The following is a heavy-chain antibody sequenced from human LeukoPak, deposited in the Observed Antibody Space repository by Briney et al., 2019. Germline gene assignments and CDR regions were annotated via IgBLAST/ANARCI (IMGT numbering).Heavy chain of an antibody. D-gene: IGHD3-3*01. CDR1: GYTFPSYY. CDR3: ARQGAPWSGYAEYCQH. J-gene: IGHJ1*01. Sequence: ASVQVSCKPSGYTFPSYYMHWVRQAPGQGLAWMGIINPSGDTTNYAQKFQGRVTMTRDTSTSTVYMVLSSLRCEDTAVYYCARQGAPWSGYAEYCQHWGQGTLVSVST. V-gene: IGHV1-46*01. CDR2: INPSGDTT.